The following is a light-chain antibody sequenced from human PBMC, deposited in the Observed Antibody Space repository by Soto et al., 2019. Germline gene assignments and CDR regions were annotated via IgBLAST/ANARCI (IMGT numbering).Light chain of an antibody. Sequence: EIVLTQSPATLSLSPGERATLSCRASQSINSYLVWYQQKPGQAPRLLIYDASNRATGIPARFSGSGSGTDFTLTISSLEPEDFAVYYCQQRSSWPLTFGGGTKVEIK. J-gene: IGKJ4*01. CDR1: QSINSY. CDR3: QQRSSWPLT. CDR2: DAS. V-gene: IGKV3-11*01.